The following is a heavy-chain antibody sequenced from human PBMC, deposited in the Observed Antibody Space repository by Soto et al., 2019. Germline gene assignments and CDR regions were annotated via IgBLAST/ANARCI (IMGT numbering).Heavy chain of an antibody. J-gene: IGHJ4*02. D-gene: IGHD2-15*01. V-gene: IGHV3-7*01. CDR1: GFTFSNYW. Sequence: GGSLRLSCAASGFTFSNYWMSWVRQAPGKGLKWVANIKLDGREKDCVDSVKGRFTISRDNAKKSLYLQMNSLRAEDTAVYYCARVGGFCSGGSCQVLFFDSWGQGALVTVSS. CDR2: IKLDGREK. CDR3: ARVGGFCSGGSCQVLFFDS.